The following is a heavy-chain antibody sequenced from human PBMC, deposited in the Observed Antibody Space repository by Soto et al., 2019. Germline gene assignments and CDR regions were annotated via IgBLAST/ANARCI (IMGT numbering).Heavy chain of an antibody. Sequence: QVQLVESGGGVVQPGRSLRLSCAASGFTFSSYGMHWVRQAPGKGLEWVAVIWYDGSNKYYADSVKGRFTISRDNSKNTLYLQMNSLRAEDTAVYYCARDRGRYYYYGMDVWGQGTTVTVSS. CDR3: ARDRGRYYYYGMDV. J-gene: IGHJ6*02. CDR2: IWYDGSNK. V-gene: IGHV3-33*01. CDR1: GFTFSSYG.